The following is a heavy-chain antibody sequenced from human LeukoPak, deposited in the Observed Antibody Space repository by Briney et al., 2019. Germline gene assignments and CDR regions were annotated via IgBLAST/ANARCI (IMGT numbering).Heavy chain of an antibody. CDR2: INTNGDSA. V-gene: IGHV3-74*01. J-gene: IGHJ4*02. Sequence: PGGSLRLSCAVSGFKFSSYWMNWVRQVPGKGLVWVAHINTNGDSANYADSVKGRFTISRDNAKSTLSLQMNSLRAEDTAIYYCARDPGTLATYFDYWGPGTLVTVSS. D-gene: IGHD6-13*01. CDR3: ARDPGTLATYFDY. CDR1: GFKFSSYW.